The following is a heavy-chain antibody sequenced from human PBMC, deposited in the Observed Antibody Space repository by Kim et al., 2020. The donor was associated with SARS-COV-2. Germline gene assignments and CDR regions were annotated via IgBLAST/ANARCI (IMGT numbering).Heavy chain of an antibody. CDR3: ARVMVRGVIPTLGWFDP. D-gene: IGHD3-10*01. Sequence: SETLSLTCAVYGGSFSGYYWSWIRQPPGKGLEWIGEINHSGSTNYNPSLKSRVTISVDTSKNQFSLKLSSVTAADTAVYYCARVMVRGVIPTLGWFDPWGQGTLVTVSS. CDR1: GGSFSGYY. CDR2: INHSGST. V-gene: IGHV4-34*01. J-gene: IGHJ5*02.